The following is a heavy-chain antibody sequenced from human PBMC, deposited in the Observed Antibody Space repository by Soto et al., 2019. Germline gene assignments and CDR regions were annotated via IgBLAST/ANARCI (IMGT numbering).Heavy chain of an antibody. CDR1: GYTFTSYG. J-gene: IGHJ4*02. D-gene: IGHD6-13*01. V-gene: IGHV1-69*13. CDR3: ARESEPAAAGDFDY. Sequence: GASVKVSCKASGYTFTSYGISWVRQAPGQGLEWMGGIIPIFGTANYAQKFQGRVTITADESTSTAYMELSSLRSEDTAVYYCARESEPAAAGDFDYWGQGTLVTVSS. CDR2: IIPIFGTA.